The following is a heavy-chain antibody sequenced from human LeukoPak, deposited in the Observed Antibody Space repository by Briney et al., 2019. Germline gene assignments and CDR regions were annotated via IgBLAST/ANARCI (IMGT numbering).Heavy chain of an antibody. CDR3: ARGLDDVLSGSTFDY. J-gene: IGHJ4*02. D-gene: IGHD1-26*01. V-gene: IGHV4-34*01. Sequence: SETLSLTCAVYLGSFSGYYWSWICQPPGKGLEWIGEINHSGSTNYNPSLKSRVTISVDTSRNQFSLRLSSVTAADTAVYYCARGLDDVLSGSTFDYWGQGTLVTVSS. CDR1: LGSFSGYY. CDR2: INHSGST.